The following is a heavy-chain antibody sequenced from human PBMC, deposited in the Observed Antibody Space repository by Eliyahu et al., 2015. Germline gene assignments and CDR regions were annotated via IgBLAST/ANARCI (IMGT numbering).Heavy chain of an antibody. CDR3: AKDEAAQEFYYFDS. J-gene: IGHJ4*02. Sequence: EVQLVEPGGGLVQPGRSLRLSCXAXGFXFDDSAMHWVREPPGKGLEWVSGISWNSGVKAYADSVKGRFTISRNNAKKSVYLQMNSLRVEDTAFYYCAKDEAAQEFYYFDSWGQGTLVTVSS. CDR1: GFXFDDSA. CDR2: ISWNSGVK. D-gene: IGHD6-6*01. V-gene: IGHV3-9*01.